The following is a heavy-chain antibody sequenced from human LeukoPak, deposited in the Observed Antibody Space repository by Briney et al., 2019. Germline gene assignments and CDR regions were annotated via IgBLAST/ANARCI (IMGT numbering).Heavy chain of an antibody. CDR1: GYSFTTYW. D-gene: IGHD2-2*01. Sequence: GESLKISCRGAGYSFTTYWIGWVRQMPGKGLEWMGIIYPGDSDTRYSPSFQGQVTMSADKSINTAYLQWSSLKASDTAMYYCARRQGCSSTSCPPDSWGQGTLVTVSS. CDR3: ARRQGCSSTSCPPDS. J-gene: IGHJ4*02. CDR2: IYPGDSDT. V-gene: IGHV5-51*01.